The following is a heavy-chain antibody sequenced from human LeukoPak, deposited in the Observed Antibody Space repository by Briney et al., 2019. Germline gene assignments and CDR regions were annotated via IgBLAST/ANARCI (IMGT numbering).Heavy chain of an antibody. D-gene: IGHD6-13*01. CDR2: ISAYNGNT. V-gene: IGHV1-18*04. Sequence: ASEKVSCKASGYTFTSYYIHWVRQAPGQGLEWMGWISAYNGNTNYAQKLQGRVTMTTDTSTSTAYMELSSLRSEDTAVYYCARGSSSWLNWFDPWGQGTLVTVSS. CDR1: GYTFTSYY. J-gene: IGHJ5*02. CDR3: ARGSSSWLNWFDP.